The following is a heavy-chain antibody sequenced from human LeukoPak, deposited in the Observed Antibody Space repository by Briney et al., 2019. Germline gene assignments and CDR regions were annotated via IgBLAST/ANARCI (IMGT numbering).Heavy chain of an antibody. Sequence: SETLSLTCTVSGGSISSYYWSWIRQPPGKGLEWIGYIYYSGSTNYNPSLKSRVTISVDTSKNQFSLKLSSATAADTAVYYCARPEGDGWFDPWGQGTLVTVSS. CDR2: IYYSGST. V-gene: IGHV4-59*08. J-gene: IGHJ5*02. CDR1: GGSISSYY. CDR3: ARPEGDGWFDP.